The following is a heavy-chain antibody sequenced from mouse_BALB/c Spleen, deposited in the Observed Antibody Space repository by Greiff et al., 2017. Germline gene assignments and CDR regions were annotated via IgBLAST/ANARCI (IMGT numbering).Heavy chain of an antibody. D-gene: IGHD2-3*01. Sequence: EVKLQESGPGLVKPSQSLSLTCTVTGYSITSDYAWNWIRQFPGNKLEWMGYISYSGSTSYNPSLKSRISITRDTSKNQFFLQLNSVTTEDTATYYCATYDGYYAAWFAYWGQGTLVTVSA. CDR2: ISYSGST. CDR3: ATYDGYYAAWFAY. CDR1: GYSITSDYA. J-gene: IGHJ3*01. V-gene: IGHV3-2*02.